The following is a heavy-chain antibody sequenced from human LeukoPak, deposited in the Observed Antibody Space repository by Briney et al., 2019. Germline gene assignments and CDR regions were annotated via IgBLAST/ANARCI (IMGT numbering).Heavy chain of an antibody. J-gene: IGHJ4*02. CDR2: IYHSGST. CDR1: GYSIRSGYY. V-gene: IGHV4-38-2*02. Sequence: SETLSLTCTVSGYSIRSGYYWGWIRQPPGKGQEWIGSIYHSGSTYYNPSLKSRVTISVDTSKNQFSLKLSSVTAADTAVYYCARFSEYYDSSLHYVDHWGQGTLVSVSS. CDR3: ARFSEYYDSSLHYVDH. D-gene: IGHD3-22*01.